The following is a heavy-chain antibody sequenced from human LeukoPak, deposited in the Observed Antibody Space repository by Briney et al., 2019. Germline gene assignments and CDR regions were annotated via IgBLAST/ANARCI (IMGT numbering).Heavy chain of an antibody. V-gene: IGHV3-9*01. CDR1: GFTFDDYA. Sequence: PGGSLRLSCAASGFTFDDYAMHWVRQAPGKGLEWVAGISWNSGSIGYADSVKGPFTISRDNAKNSLYLQMNSLRAEDTALYYCAKADSSGYLTYYFDYWGQGTLVTVSS. CDR2: ISWNSGSI. J-gene: IGHJ4*02. D-gene: IGHD3-22*01. CDR3: AKADSSGYLTYYFDY.